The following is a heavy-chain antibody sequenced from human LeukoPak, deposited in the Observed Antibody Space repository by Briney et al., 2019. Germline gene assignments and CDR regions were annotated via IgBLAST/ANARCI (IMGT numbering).Heavy chain of an antibody. CDR3: ARSGSGSYYGDYFDY. Sequence: IYYSGRPYYNSSLKSRVTISVDTSKNQFSLKLSSVTAADTAVYYCARSGSGSYYGDYFDYWGQGTLVTVSS. J-gene: IGHJ4*02. V-gene: IGHV4-39*01. CDR2: IYYSGRP. D-gene: IGHD1-26*01.